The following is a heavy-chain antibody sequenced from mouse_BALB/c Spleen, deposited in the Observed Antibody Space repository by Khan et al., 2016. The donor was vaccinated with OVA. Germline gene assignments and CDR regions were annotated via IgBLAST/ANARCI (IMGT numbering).Heavy chain of an antibody. D-gene: IGHD2-2*01. V-gene: IGHV1-31*01. Sequence: VQLKQSGPELMKPGASVKISCKASGYSFTSYYIHWLMQSHGKSLEWIGYIDPFSGVTTYNQKFKGKATLTVDKSSSTAYLHLSNLTSEDSAVYYWTRHGYVAWFTYWGQGTLVTVSA. J-gene: IGHJ3*01. CDR3: TRHGYVAWFTY. CDR2: IDPFSGVT. CDR1: GYSFTSYY.